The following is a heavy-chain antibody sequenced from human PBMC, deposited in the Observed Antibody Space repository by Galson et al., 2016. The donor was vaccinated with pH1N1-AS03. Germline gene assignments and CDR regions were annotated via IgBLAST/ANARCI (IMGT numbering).Heavy chain of an antibody. CDR1: GYDFTDYY. D-gene: IGHD1-14*01. J-gene: IGHJ5*02. CDR2: INPNTGET. V-gene: IGHV1-2*04. Sequence: SVKVSCKASGYDFTDYYLYWVRQAPGQGLEWMGRINPNTGETNYAQKFQGWVTMTRDTAISTGYMELSRLKSDDTAVYYCSRGPQMEITDFVWSGVPLRDFGWFDPWGQGTLVTVSS. CDR3: SRGPQMEITDFVWSGVPLRDFGWFDP.